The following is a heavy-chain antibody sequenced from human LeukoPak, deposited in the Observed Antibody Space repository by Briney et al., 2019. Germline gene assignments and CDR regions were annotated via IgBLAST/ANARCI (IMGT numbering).Heavy chain of an antibody. D-gene: IGHD1-7*01. Sequence: PGGSLRLSCAASGFTFSNFAMSWVRQAPGKGLEWVSTIRSGSATTYYADSVKGRFTIPRDNSKNTLYLQMNSLRAGDTAVYYCAKGGTGTTDWFDPWGQGTLVTVSS. V-gene: IGHV3-23*01. J-gene: IGHJ5*02. CDR2: IRSGSATT. CDR3: AKGGTGTTDWFDP. CDR1: GFTFSNFA.